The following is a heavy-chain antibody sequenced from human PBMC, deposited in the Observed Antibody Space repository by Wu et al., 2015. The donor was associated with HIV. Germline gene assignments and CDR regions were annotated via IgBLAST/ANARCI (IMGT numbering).Heavy chain of an antibody. CDR3: ARGREYKEYDMGNWLDP. CDR2: INPNSGGT. Sequence: QVQLVQSGAEVKKPGASVKVSCKASGYTFTGYYMHWVRQAPGQGLEWMGWINPNSGGTNYAQKFQGRVTMTRDTSISTAYMELSRLRSDDTAVYYCARGREYKEYDMGNWLDPWGQGTLVTVSS. D-gene: IGHD5-12*01. CDR1: GYTFTGYY. V-gene: IGHV1-2*02. J-gene: IGHJ5*02.